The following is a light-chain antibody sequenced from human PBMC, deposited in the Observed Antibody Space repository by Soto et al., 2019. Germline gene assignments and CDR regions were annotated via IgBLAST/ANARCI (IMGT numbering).Light chain of an antibody. CDR1: QSISSY. J-gene: IGKJ5*01. CDR3: QQSYRTPT. V-gene: IGKV1-39*01. Sequence: IQMTQSPSSLSASVGDIVTITCRASQSISSYLNWYQQKPGKAPKLLIYAASSLQSGVPSRFSGSGSGTGFTLTISSLQPEDFATYYCQQSYRTPTFGQGTRLEIK. CDR2: AAS.